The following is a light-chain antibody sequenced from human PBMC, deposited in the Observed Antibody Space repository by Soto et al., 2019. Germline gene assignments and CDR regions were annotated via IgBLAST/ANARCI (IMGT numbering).Light chain of an antibody. J-gene: IGLJ3*02. Sequence: QSALTQPPSASGSPGQSVTISCTGTNSDVGGYNYVSWYQQIPGKAPKLIPYEVSHRPSGVPDRFSGSKSGNTASLTVSGLQAEDEADYFCCSYAGSNRVFGGGTKVTVL. V-gene: IGLV2-8*01. CDR2: EVS. CDR1: NSDVGGYNY. CDR3: CSYAGSNRV.